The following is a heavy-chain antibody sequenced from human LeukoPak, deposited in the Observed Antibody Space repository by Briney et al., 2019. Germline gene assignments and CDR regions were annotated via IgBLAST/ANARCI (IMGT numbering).Heavy chain of an antibody. J-gene: IGHJ3*02. V-gene: IGHV4-59*08. D-gene: IGHD3-22*01. Sequence: PSETLSLTCTVSGGPISTYYWSWIRQPPGKGLEWIGYIHYSGSTNYNPSLESRVTISVDTSKNQFSLKLSSVTAADTAVYYCVGAKQWLSFDIWGQGTMVTVSS. CDR2: IHYSGST. CDR3: VGAKQWLSFDI. CDR1: GGPISTYY.